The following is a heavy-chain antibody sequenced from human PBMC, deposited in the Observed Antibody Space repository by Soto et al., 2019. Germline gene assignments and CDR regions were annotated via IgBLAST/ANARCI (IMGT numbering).Heavy chain of an antibody. D-gene: IGHD1-26*01. CDR2: INSDGIST. Sequence: EVQLLESGGGLVQPGGSLSLSCAASGFTFSNYWMHWARQAPGKGLVWVSRINSDGISTSYSDSVKGRFTISRDNGKNTLYLQMNSLRAEDTAVYYCARSWSYPLFEYWGQGTLVTVSS. CDR1: GFTFSNYW. J-gene: IGHJ4*02. CDR3: ARSWSYPLFEY. V-gene: IGHV3-74*01.